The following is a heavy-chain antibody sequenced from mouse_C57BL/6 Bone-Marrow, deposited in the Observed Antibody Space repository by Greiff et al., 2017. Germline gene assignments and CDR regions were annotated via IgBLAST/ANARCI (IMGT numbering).Heavy chain of an antibody. CDR1: GYTFTSYW. D-gene: IGHD2-2*01. CDR2: IYPSDSET. V-gene: IGHV1-61*01. J-gene: IGHJ1*03. CDR3: ARRGSSVNGYFDV. Sequence: QVQLQQPGAELVRPGSSVKLSCKASGYTFTSYWMDWVKQRPGQGLEWIGNIYPSDSETHYNQKFKDKATLTVDTSSSTAYMQLSSLTSEDSAVYYCARRGSSVNGYFDVWGTGTTVTVSS.